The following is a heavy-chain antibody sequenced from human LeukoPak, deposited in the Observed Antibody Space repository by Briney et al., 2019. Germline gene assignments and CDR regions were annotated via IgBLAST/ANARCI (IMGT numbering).Heavy chain of an antibody. D-gene: IGHD3-3*01. V-gene: IGHV3-9*03. Sequence: PGRSLRLSCVTSGFTFGDYTMHWVRQVPGKGPEWLSGITWDGGNIAYADSVKGRFTISRDNAKSSLYLQMNSLRNEDMAFYFCAKGYTFHGVAHDSGYFDYWGQGTLVTVSS. J-gene: IGHJ4*02. CDR2: ITWDGGNI. CDR1: GFTFGDYT. CDR3: AKGYTFHGVAHDSGYFDY.